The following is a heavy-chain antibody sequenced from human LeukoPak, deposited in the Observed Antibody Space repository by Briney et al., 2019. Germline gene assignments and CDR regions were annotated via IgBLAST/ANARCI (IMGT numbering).Heavy chain of an antibody. D-gene: IGHD6-19*01. V-gene: IGHV3-30*18. CDR3: AKEKSGWYDIDY. J-gene: IGHJ4*02. CDR1: GFTFSSYG. Sequence: GGSLRLSCAASGFTFSSYGMHWVRQAPGKGLEWVAVISYDGSNKYYADSVKGRFTISRDNSKNTLYLQMNSLRAEDTAVYYCAKEKSGWYDIDYWGQGTLVTVSS. CDR2: ISYDGSNK.